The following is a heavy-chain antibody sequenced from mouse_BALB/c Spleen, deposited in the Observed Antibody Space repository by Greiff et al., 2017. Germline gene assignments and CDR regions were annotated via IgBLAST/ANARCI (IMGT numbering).Heavy chain of an antibody. Sequence: VQLQQSGAELARPGASVKLSCKASGYTFTSYWMQWVKQRPGQGLEWIGAIYPGDGDTRYTQKFKGKATLTADKSSSTAYMQLSSLASEDSAVYYCASSSYRAYYFDYWGQGTTLTDSS. CDR3: ASSSYRAYYFDY. CDR1: GYTFTSYW. D-gene: IGHD1-1*01. CDR2: IYPGDGDT. J-gene: IGHJ2*01. V-gene: IGHV1-87*01.